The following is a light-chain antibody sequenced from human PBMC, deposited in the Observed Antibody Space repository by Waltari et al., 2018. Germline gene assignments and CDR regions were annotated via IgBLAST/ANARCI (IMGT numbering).Light chain of an antibody. CDR3: QQYNDWPTWT. Sequence: EIVMTQSPATLSVSPGERATLSCRASPRVSSHLAWYQQKPGQAPRVVINGASTRAAGIPARFSGSGSGTEFTLTISSLQSEDFAVYYCQQYNDWPTWTFGQGTKVEF. V-gene: IGKV3D-15*01. J-gene: IGKJ1*01. CDR1: PRVSSH. CDR2: GAS.